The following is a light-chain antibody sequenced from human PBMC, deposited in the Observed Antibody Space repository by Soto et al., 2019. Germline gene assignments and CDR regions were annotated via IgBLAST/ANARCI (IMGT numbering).Light chain of an antibody. J-gene: IGLJ1*01. V-gene: IGLV2-14*01. Sequence: QSVLTQPASVSGSPGQSITISCTGTSSDVGGYNYVSWYQQHPGKAPKLMIYEVSNRPSGVSNRFSGSKSGSTASLTISGLQAEDEADYYCNSYTSSSTSYVFGTGTKLTVL. CDR1: SSDVGGYNY. CDR3: NSYTSSSTSYV. CDR2: EVS.